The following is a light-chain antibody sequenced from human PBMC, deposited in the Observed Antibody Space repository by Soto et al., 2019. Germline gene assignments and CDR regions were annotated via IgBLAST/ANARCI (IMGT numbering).Light chain of an antibody. CDR3: QTWDTGIRV. Sequence: QLVLTQSPSASASLGASVKLTCTLSSGHSSSAVAWHQQLPEKGPRFLMKVNSDGSHTKGDGIPDRFSGSSSGAERYLTISSLQSEDDADYYCQTWDTGIRVFGGGTKLTVL. V-gene: IGLV4-69*02. J-gene: IGLJ3*02. CDR1: SGHSSSA. CDR2: VNSDGSH.